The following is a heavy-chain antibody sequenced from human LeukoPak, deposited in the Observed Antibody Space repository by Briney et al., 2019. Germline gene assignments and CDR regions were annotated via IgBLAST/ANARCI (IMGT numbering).Heavy chain of an antibody. V-gene: IGHV3-11*01. CDR2: ISSSGSTI. J-gene: IGHJ4*02. Sequence: PGGSLRPSCAASGFIFSDYYMSWIRQAPGKGMSWVSYISSSGSTIYYADSVKGRFTISRDNAKNSLYLQMNSLRAEDTAVYYCARDMEGAIYFDYWGQGTLVTVSS. CDR1: GFIFSDYY. CDR3: ARDMEGAIYFDY. D-gene: IGHD1-26*01.